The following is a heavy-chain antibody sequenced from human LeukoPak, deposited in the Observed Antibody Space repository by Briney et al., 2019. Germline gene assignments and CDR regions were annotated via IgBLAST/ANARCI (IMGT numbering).Heavy chain of an antibody. CDR1: GFTVNSNY. D-gene: IGHD1/OR15-1a*01. V-gene: IGHV3-53*05. Sequence: GGSLRLSCAASGFTVNSNYMNWVRQAPGKGLEWVSVLYSDGRTYYADSVKGRFTITRDNAKNTVYLQMNSLRVEDTAVYYCAKDQQIVSAKYYFDSWGQGILVTVSS. CDR3: AKDQQIVSAKYYFDS. CDR2: LYSDGRT. J-gene: IGHJ4*02.